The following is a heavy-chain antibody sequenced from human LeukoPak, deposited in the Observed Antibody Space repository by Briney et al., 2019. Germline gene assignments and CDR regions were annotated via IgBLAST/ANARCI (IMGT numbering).Heavy chain of an antibody. D-gene: IGHD3-10*01. CDR2: IYHSGRT. Sequence: SETLSLTCAVSGGSISSSNWWSWVRQPPGKGLEWIGEIYHSGRTNYNPSLKSRVTISVDKSKNQFSLKLSSVTAADTAVYYCARVLTMVRGSYYYYYYMDVWGKGTTVTISS. CDR3: ARVLTMVRGSYYYYYYMDV. CDR1: GGSISSSNW. V-gene: IGHV4-4*02. J-gene: IGHJ6*03.